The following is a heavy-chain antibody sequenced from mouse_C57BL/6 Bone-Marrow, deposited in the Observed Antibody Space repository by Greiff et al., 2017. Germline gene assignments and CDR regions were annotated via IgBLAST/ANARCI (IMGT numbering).Heavy chain of an antibody. J-gene: IGHJ2*01. D-gene: IGHD2-4*01. CDR1: GYTFTSYG. CDR3: ARSYDYDGGYYFDY. V-gene: IGHV1-81*01. Sequence: VHLVESGAELARPGASVKLSCKASGYTFTSYGISWVKQRTGQGLEWIGEIYPRSGNTYYNEKFKGKATLTADKSSSTAYMELRSLTSEDSAVYFCARSYDYDGGYYFDYWGQGTTLTVSS. CDR2: IYPRSGNT.